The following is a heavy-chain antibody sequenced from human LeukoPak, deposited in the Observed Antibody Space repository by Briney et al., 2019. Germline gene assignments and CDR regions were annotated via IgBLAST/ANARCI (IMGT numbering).Heavy chain of an antibody. J-gene: IGHJ4*02. CDR2: IIPIFGTA. Sequence: ASVKVSCKASGGTFSSYGISWVRQAPGQGLEWMGGIIPIFGTANYAQKFQGRVTITADKSTSTAYMELSSLRSEDTAVYYCARDIFMVRGAYDYWGQGTLVTVSS. CDR1: GGTFSSYG. CDR3: ARDIFMVRGAYDY. V-gene: IGHV1-69*06. D-gene: IGHD3-10*01.